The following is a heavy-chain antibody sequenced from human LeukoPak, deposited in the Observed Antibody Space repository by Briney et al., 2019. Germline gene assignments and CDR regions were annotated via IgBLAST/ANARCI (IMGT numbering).Heavy chain of an antibody. D-gene: IGHD6-19*01. CDR1: GYTFSGYA. CDR2: ISGSGGST. Sequence: GGSLRLSCAASGYTFSGYAMSWVRQAPGKGLEWVSAISGSGGSTYYADSVKGRFTISRDNSKNTLYLQMNSLRAEDTAVYYCAKDDIAVAGTDYWGQGTMVTVSS. V-gene: IGHV3-23*01. CDR3: AKDDIAVAGTDY. J-gene: IGHJ4*02.